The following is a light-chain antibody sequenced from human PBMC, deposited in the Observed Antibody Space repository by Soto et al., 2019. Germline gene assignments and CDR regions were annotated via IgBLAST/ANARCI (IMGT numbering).Light chain of an antibody. CDR2: WSS. J-gene: IGKJ4*01. V-gene: IGKV4-1*01. Sequence: IVMTQSPDYLAVSLGERATINCKSSQSVLDSSANKHYLSWYQQKPGQPPKLLIYWSSTRESGVPDRFSGSGSGTDFTLTISSLQAEDVAVYYCQQYYTLPLTFGGGTKVEIK. CDR3: QQYYTLPLT. CDR1: QSVLDSSANKHY.